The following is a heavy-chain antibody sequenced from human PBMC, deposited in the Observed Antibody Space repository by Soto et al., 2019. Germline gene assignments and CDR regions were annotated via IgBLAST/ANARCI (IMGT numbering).Heavy chain of an antibody. CDR3: VKESGYYYDSSGYPWAFDI. D-gene: IGHD3-22*01. CDR2: ISSNGGST. J-gene: IGHJ3*02. Sequence: GGSLRLSCSASGFTFSSYAMHWVRQAPGEGLEYVSAISSNGGSTYYADSVKGRFTISRDNSKNTLYLQMSSLRAEDTAVYYCVKESGYYYDSSGYPWAFDIWGQGTMVTVSS. CDR1: GFTFSSYA. V-gene: IGHV3-64D*06.